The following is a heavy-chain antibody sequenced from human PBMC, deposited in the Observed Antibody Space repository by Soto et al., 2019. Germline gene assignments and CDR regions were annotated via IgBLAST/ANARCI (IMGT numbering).Heavy chain of an antibody. J-gene: IGHJ6*02. Sequence: QVQLVESGGGVVQPGRSLRLSCAASGFTFSSYGMHWVRQAPGKGLEWVAVISYDGSNKYYADSVKGRFTISRDNSKNPLYLQMNSLRAEDTAVYYCAKDRSRWELLLDGMDVWGQGTTVTVSS. D-gene: IGHD1-26*01. CDR2: ISYDGSNK. CDR1: GFTFSSYG. V-gene: IGHV3-30*18. CDR3: AKDRSRWELLLDGMDV.